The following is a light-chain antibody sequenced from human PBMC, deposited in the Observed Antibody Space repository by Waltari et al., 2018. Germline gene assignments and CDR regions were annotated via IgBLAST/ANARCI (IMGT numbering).Light chain of an antibody. V-gene: IGKV1-39*01. CDR1: QSIRRS. Sequence: DIQMTQSTSSLSASIGDRVNITCRASQSIRRSLSWYQQNAGKSPLLLIFGAIILQSGVPSRFTGTDSGTDFTLTISSLQPEYSAMYYCQQNYNVPPTFGGGTKVEIK. CDR3: QQNYNVPPT. J-gene: IGKJ4*01. CDR2: GAI.